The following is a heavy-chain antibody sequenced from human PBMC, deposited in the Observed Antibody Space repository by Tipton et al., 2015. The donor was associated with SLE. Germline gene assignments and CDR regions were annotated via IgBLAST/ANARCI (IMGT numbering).Heavy chain of an antibody. D-gene: IGHD6-13*01. CDR1: GGSISSSSYY. CDR3: ARGGGAAAYWVVVYDAFDI. V-gene: IGHV4-39*07. Sequence: TLSLTCTVSGGSISSSSYYWGWIRQPPGKGLEWIGSIYYSGSTYYNPSLKSRVTISVDTSKNQFSLKLSSVTAADTAVYYCARGGGAAAYWVVVYDAFDIWGQGTMVTVSS. J-gene: IGHJ3*02. CDR2: IYYSGST.